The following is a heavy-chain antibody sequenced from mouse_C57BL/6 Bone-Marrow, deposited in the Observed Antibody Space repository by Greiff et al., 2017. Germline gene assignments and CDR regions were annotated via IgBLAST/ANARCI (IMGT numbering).Heavy chain of an antibody. J-gene: IGHJ4*01. Sequence: QVQLQQPGAELVMPGASVKLSCKASGYTFTSYWMHWVKQRPGQGLEWIGAIDPSDSYTNYNQKFKGKSTLTVDKSSSTAYMQLSSLTSEDSAVYYCARKFKGAMDYWGQGTSVTVSS. CDR3: ARKFKGAMDY. CDR1: GYTFTSYW. V-gene: IGHV1-69*01. CDR2: IDPSDSYT.